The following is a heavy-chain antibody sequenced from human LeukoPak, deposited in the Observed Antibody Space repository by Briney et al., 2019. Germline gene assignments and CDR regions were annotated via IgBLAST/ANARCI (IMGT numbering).Heavy chain of an antibody. J-gene: IGHJ2*01. V-gene: IGHV4-39*01. CDR1: GGSISSSRYY. CDR3: ARLVHSSGWYGDYWYFDL. D-gene: IGHD6-13*01. Sequence: SETLSLTCTVSGGSISSSRYYWGWIRQPPGKGLEWIGSIYYSGSTYYNPSLKSRVTISVDTSKNQFSLKLSSVTAADTAVYYCARLVHSSGWYGDYWYFDLWGRGTLVTVSS. CDR2: IYYSGST.